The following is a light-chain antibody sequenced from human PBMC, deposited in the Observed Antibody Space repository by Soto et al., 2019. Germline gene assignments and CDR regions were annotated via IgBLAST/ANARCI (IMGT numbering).Light chain of an antibody. CDR3: QQYDGYSLYT. CDR2: DVS. CDR1: QSTSSW. J-gene: IGKJ2*01. V-gene: IGKV1-5*01. Sequence: DIQMTQSPSTLSASVGDTVTITCRASQSTSSWLAWYQQKPGKAPKVLIYDVSSLESGVPSRFSGSGSGTEFTLTINSLQPDDFATYYCQQYDGYSLYTFGQGTKLEI.